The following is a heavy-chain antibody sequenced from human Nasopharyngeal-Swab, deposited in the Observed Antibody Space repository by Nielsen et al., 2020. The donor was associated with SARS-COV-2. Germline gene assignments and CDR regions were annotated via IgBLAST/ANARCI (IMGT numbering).Heavy chain of an antibody. CDR3: ARIVVVPAASVRIRGRFDP. Sequence: SETLSLTCAVSGYSISSGYYWGWIRQPPGKGLEWIGSIYHSGSTYYNPSLKSRVTISVDTSKNQFSLKLSSVTAADTAVYYCARIVVVPAASVRIRGRFDPWGQGTLVTVSS. CDR2: IYHSGST. J-gene: IGHJ5*02. CDR1: GYSISSGYY. D-gene: IGHD2-2*01. V-gene: IGHV4-38-2*01.